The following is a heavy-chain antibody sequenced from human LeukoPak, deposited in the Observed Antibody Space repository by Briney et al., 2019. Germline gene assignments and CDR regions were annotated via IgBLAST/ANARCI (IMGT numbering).Heavy chain of an antibody. J-gene: IGHJ4*02. V-gene: IGHV1-18*01. Sequence: ASVKVSCKASGYTFTSYGISWVRQSPGQGLEWMGWISAYNGNTNYAQKLQGRVTMTTDTSTSTAYMELRSLRPDDTAVYYCARQYCGGDCLDYSGQGTLVTVSS. CDR1: GYTFTSYG. CDR3: ARQYCGGDCLDY. CDR2: ISAYNGNT. D-gene: IGHD2-21*01.